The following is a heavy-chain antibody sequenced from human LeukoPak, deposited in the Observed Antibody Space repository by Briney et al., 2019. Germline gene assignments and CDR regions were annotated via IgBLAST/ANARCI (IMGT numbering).Heavy chain of an antibody. CDR1: GFTFSSYV. CDR2: ISYDGSNE. J-gene: IGHJ4*02. V-gene: IGHV3-30*04. CDR3: ASGGFYCSSTNCPPD. Sequence: GGSLRLSCAASGFTFSSYVMHWVRQAPGKGLEWVAIISYDGSNEYYADSVKGRFTISRDNSKNTLYLQMNSLRAADTAVYYCASGGFYCSSTNCPPDWGQGTLVTVSS. D-gene: IGHD2-2*01.